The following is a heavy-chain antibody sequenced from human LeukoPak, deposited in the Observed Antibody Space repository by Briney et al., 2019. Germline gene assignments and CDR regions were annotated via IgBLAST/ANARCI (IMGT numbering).Heavy chain of an antibody. D-gene: IGHD6-13*01. Sequence: PGGSLRLSCAASGFTFSSYEMNWVRQAPGEGLEWISYISTSGSSVKYADSVKGRFTISRDNAKNSLYLQMNSLRAEDTAVYYCASIPGYSSSFDAWGQGTLVTVSS. CDR3: ASIPGYSSSFDA. V-gene: IGHV3-48*03. CDR1: GFTFSSYE. J-gene: IGHJ4*02. CDR2: ISTSGSSV.